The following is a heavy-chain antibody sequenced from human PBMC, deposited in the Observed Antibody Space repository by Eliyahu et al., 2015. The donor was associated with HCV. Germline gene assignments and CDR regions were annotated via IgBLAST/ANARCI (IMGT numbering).Heavy chain of an antibody. CDR2: IFSNDEK. J-gene: IGHJ2*01. CDR1: VFSLXXVKMG. Sequence: QVTLKESGPVLVKPTETLTLTCTVSVFSLXXVKMGVSWIRQPPGKALEWLAHIFSNDEKSYRTSLKSRLTISKDTSKSQVVLTMTHMDPVDTATYYCARGLGSYTSFGVGLGWYFDLWGSGTLVTVSS. CDR3: ARGLGSYTSFGVGLGWYFDL. V-gene: IGHV2-26*01. D-gene: IGHD3-3*01.